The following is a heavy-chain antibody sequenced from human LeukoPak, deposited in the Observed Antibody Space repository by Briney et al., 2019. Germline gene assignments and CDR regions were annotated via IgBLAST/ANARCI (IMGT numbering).Heavy chain of an antibody. D-gene: IGHD1-26*01. V-gene: IGHV1-2*02. CDR2: INPHSGAT. CDR1: GYTFTGYY. CDR3: ARDGGTVGATGPFDY. J-gene: IGHJ4*02. Sequence: ASVKVSCKASGYTFTGYYMQWVRQAPGQGLEWMARINPHSGATTYAQKFQGRVSMTRDTSISTAYMELTSLRSDDTAVYYCARDGGTVGATGPFDYWGQGTLVTVSS.